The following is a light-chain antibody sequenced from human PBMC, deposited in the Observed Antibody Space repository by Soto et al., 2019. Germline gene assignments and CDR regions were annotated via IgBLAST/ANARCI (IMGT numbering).Light chain of an antibody. CDR1: QGVSSN. V-gene: IGKV3-15*01. Sequence: EIVMTQSPATLSVSPGERATLSCRASQGVSSNLAWYQQKPGQVPRLLIYGASTRATGIPARFSGSGSGTEFTLTISSLQSEDFAVYYCQQYNNWPPSTLGQGTRLEIK. J-gene: IGKJ5*01. CDR3: QQYNNWPPST. CDR2: GAS.